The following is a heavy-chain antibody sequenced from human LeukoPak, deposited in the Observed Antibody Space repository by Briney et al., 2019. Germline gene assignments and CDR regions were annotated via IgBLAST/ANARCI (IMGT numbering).Heavy chain of an antibody. J-gene: IGHJ4*02. CDR2: INGDGSRS. D-gene: IGHD3-16*01. Sequence: PGGSLRLSCAASGFTFTTYWMHWVRQAPGKGLVWVSRINGDGSRSNYADSVKGRFTISRDNARNTLYLQMNSLRAEDTALYYCARTSPTSHFDFWGREPWSPSPQ. CDR1: GFTFTTYW. CDR3: ARTSPTSHFDF. V-gene: IGHV3-74*01.